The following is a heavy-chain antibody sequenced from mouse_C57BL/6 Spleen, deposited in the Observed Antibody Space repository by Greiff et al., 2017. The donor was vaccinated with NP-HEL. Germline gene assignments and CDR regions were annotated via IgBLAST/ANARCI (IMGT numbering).Heavy chain of an antibody. CDR3: AREEGSRSFDY. V-gene: IGHV1-64*01. D-gene: IGHD1-1*01. J-gene: IGHJ2*01. Sequence: QVQLQQPGAELVKPGASVKLSCKASGYTFTSYWMHWVKQRPGQGLEWIGMIHPNSGSTNYNEKFKSKATLTVDKSSSTAYMQLSSLTSEDSAVYYCAREEGSRSFDYWGQGTTLTVSS. CDR2: IHPNSGST. CDR1: GYTFTSYW.